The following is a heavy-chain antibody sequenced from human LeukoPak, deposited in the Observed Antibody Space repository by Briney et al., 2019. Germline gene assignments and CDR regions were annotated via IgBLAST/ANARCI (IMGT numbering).Heavy chain of an antibody. V-gene: IGHV1-2*02. J-gene: IGHJ6*02. Sequence: ASVKVSCKASGYTFTGYYMHWVRQAPGQGLEWMGWINPNSGGTNYAQKFQGRVTMTRDTSISTAYMELRSLRSDDTAVYYCARTDIVLMVYAMEDYYYGMDVWGQGTTVTVSS. CDR2: INPNSGGT. CDR3: ARTDIVLMVYAMEDYYYGMDV. D-gene: IGHD2-8*01. CDR1: GYTFTGYY.